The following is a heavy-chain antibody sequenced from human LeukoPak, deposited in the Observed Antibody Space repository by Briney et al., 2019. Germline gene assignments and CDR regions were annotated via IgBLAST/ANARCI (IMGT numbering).Heavy chain of an antibody. CDR3: ARHSLKLVDADFDY. CDR1: GCSISSYH. Sequence: SETLSLTCSVSGCSISSYHWIWIRQPPGKGLVWIGYIYYGGRTNYNPSLKSRVTISVDTSKNQFSLTVSSVTAADTAIYYCARHSLKLVDADFDYWGQGTLVTVSS. J-gene: IGHJ4*02. V-gene: IGHV4-59*08. D-gene: IGHD3-16*02. CDR2: IYYGGRT.